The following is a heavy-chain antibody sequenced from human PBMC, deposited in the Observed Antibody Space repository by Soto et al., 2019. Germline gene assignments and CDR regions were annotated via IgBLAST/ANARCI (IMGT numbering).Heavy chain of an antibody. CDR3: AKDFGDYPDYYYYGMDV. Sequence: LRLSCAASGFTFSSYGMHWVRQAPVNVLEWVAVISYDGSNKYYADSVKGRFTISRDNSKNTLYLQMNSLRAEDTAVYYCAKDFGDYPDYYYYGMDVWGQGTTVTVSS. J-gene: IGHJ6*02. CDR2: ISYDGSNK. D-gene: IGHD4-17*01. CDR1: GFTFSSYG. V-gene: IGHV3-30*18.